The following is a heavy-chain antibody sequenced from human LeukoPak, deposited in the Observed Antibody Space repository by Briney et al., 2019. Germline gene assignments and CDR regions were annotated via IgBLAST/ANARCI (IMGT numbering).Heavy chain of an antibody. V-gene: IGHV3-64*01. CDR1: GFTFDDYA. J-gene: IGHJ5*02. CDR2: ISSNGGST. CDR3: ARGTYDFWSGYNWFDP. D-gene: IGHD3-3*01. Sequence: PGGSLRLSCAASGFTFDDYAMHWVRQAPGKGLEYVSAISSNGGSTYYANSVKGRFTISRDNSKNTLYLQMGSLRAEDMAVYYCARGTYDFWSGYNWFDPWGQGTLVTVSS.